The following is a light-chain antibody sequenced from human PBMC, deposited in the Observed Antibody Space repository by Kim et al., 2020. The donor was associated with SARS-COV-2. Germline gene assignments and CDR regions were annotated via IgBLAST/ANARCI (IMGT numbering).Light chain of an antibody. Sequence: VAPGESPTLSCRASQSVSSNLAWYQQKPGQAPRLLIYGASTRATGIPARFSGSRSGTEFTLTISSLQSEDFAVYYCQQYNNWPQTFGQGTKVDIK. CDR3: QQYNNWPQT. V-gene: IGKV3-15*01. CDR1: QSVSSN. CDR2: GAS. J-gene: IGKJ1*01.